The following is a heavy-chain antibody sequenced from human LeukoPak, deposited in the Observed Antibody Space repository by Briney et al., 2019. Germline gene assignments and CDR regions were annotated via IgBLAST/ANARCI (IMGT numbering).Heavy chain of an antibody. Sequence: GASVKVSCKASGYTFTGYYMHWVRQAPGQGLERMGWISAYNGNTNYAQKLQGRVTMTTDTSTSTAYMELRSLRSDDTAVYYCARDSYYDFWSGYYTGAFDIWGQGTMVTVSS. V-gene: IGHV1-18*04. CDR1: GYTFTGYY. CDR3: ARDSYYDFWSGYYTGAFDI. D-gene: IGHD3-3*01. J-gene: IGHJ3*02. CDR2: ISAYNGNT.